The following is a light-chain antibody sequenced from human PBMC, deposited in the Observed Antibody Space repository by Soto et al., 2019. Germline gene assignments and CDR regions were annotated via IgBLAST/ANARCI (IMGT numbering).Light chain of an antibody. CDR1: SSDVGGYNY. V-gene: IGLV2-14*01. Sequence: QSVLTQPASVSGSPGQSITISCTGTSSDVGGYNYVSWYQQHPGKAPKLMIYEVSKRPSGVPDRFSGSKSGNTASLTVSGLQAEDEADYYCSSYTSISTYVFGTGTKVTVL. CDR2: EVS. J-gene: IGLJ1*01. CDR3: SSYTSISTYV.